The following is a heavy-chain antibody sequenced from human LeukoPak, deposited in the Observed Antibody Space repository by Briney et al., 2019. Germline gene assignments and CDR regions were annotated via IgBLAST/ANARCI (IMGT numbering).Heavy chain of an antibody. J-gene: IGHJ5*02. V-gene: IGHV1-3*01. D-gene: IGHD6-13*01. CDR2: INAGNSNT. CDR3: ARDSSSWTSGWFDP. CDR1: GYTFTSYA. Sequence: ASVKVSCKASGYTFTSYAMQWVRQAPGQRLEWMGWINAGNSNTKYSQKFQGRVTITRDTSASTAYMELSSLRSEDTAVYYCARDSSSWTSGWFDPWGPGTLVTVSS.